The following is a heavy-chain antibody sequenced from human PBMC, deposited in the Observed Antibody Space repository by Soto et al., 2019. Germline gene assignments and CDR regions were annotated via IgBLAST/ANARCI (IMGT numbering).Heavy chain of an antibody. J-gene: IGHJ6*02. D-gene: IGHD4-4*01. CDR1: GFTFSSYA. CDR3: AKETVTTSGYYYYGLDV. V-gene: IGHV3-23*01. CDR2: IVSSGDST. Sequence: GGSLRLSCAASGFTFSSYAMSWVRQAPGKGLEWVSAIVSSGDSTYYAESVRGRFTVSRDNSKNTLYLQINSLRAENTAVYYCAKETVTTSGYYYYGLDVWGQGTTVTVSS.